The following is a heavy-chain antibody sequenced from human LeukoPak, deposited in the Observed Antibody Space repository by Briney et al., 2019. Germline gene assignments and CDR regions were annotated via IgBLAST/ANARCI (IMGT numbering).Heavy chain of an antibody. Sequence: EASVKVSCKASGGTFSSYAISWVRLAPGQGLEWMGGIIPIFGTANYAQKFQGRVTITADESTSTAYMELSSLRSEDTAVYYCARDEGPAEDYYYYGMDVWGQGTTVTVSS. CDR2: IIPIFGTA. J-gene: IGHJ6*02. D-gene: IGHD2-2*01. CDR1: GGTFSSYA. CDR3: ARDEGPAEDYYYYGMDV. V-gene: IGHV1-69*01.